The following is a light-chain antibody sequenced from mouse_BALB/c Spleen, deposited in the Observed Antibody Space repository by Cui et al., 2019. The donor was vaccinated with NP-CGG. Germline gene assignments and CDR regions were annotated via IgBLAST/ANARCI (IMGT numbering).Light chain of an antibody. J-gene: IGLJ1*01. Sequence: FVTRESALTTSPGETVTLTCRSSSGAVTTSNYANWVQEKPDHLFTGLIGGTNNRAPGVPARFSGSLIGDKAALTITGAQTEDEAIYFCALWYSNHWVFGGGTKLTVL. CDR1: SGAVTTSNY. CDR2: GTN. V-gene: IGLV1*01. CDR3: ALWYSNHWV.